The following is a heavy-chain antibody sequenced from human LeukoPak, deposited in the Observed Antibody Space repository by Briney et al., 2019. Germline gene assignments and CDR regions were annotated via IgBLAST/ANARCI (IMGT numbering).Heavy chain of an antibody. CDR3: ARDFAREFTIDY. CDR1: GFTFSNYN. J-gene: IGHJ4*02. D-gene: IGHD3-10*01. Sequence: PGGSLRLSCAASGFTFSNYNMNWVRQPPGKGLQWVSYISSSSNIIYYADSVKGRFTISRDNAKNSLFLQMNSLRAEDTAVYYCARDFAREFTIDYWGQGTLVIVSS. V-gene: IGHV3-48*01. CDR2: ISSSSNII.